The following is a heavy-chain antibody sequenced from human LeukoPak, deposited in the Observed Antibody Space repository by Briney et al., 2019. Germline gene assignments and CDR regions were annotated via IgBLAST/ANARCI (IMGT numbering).Heavy chain of an antibody. CDR3: TKDQGLLWFGELNV. V-gene: IGHV3-23*01. CDR2: ISGSGGRT. D-gene: IGHD3-10*01. J-gene: IGHJ6*04. Sequence: PGGSLRLSCAASGFTFSSHAMSWVRQAPGKGLEWVSAISGSGGRTYYADSVKGRFTSSRDNSKNMVSLQMISLRAEDTAVYYCTKDQGLLWFGELNVWGKGATVTVSS. CDR1: GFTFSSHA.